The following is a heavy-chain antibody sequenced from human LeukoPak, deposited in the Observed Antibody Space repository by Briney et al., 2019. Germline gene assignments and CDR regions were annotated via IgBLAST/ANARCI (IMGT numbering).Heavy chain of an antibody. J-gene: IGHJ3*02. CDR2: KKEDGSEK. CDR3: ARPMTDYYDSLDAFDI. Sequence: GGSLRLSCGASGLILRNNWMSWVRQAGGKGREWVANKKEDGSEKYYEDSVKGRFTISRDNAKNSLYLQMNSLRVEDTAVYYCARPMTDYYDSLDAFDIWGQGTMVTVSS. CDR1: GLILRNNW. V-gene: IGHV3-7*01. D-gene: IGHD3-22*01.